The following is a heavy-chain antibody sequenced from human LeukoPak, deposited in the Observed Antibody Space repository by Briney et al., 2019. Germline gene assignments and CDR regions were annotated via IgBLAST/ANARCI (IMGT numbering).Heavy chain of an antibody. J-gene: IGHJ4*02. CDR1: GGSIDSSSYY. Sequence: SETLSLTCTVSGGSIDSSSYYWGWIRQPPGKGLEWVASLYYSENTSYNPSLKSRVTMSVDTSENQFSLKLTSVTAADTAVYFCARHYRSPSRPFDYWGQGTLVTVSS. CDR3: ARHYRSPSRPFDY. D-gene: IGHD2-2*01. V-gene: IGHV4-39*01. CDR2: LYYSENT.